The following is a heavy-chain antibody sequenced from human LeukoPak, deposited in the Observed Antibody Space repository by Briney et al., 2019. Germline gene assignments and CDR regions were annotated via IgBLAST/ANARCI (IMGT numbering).Heavy chain of an antibody. J-gene: IGHJ4*02. D-gene: IGHD4-17*01. V-gene: IGHV3-30-3*01. CDR1: GFXFSSYA. CDR3: ARPGTKTVYFDY. CDR2: ISYDGSNK. Sequence: GRSLRLSCAASGFXFSSYAIHWVRQAPGKGLEWVAVISYDGSNKYYADSVKGRFTISRDNSKNTLYLQMNSLRAEDTAVYYCARPGTKTVYFDYWGQGTLVTVSS.